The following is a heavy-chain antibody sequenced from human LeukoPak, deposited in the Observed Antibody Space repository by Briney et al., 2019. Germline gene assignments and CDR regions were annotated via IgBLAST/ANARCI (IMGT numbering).Heavy chain of an antibody. D-gene: IGHD6-13*01. CDR1: GYSISSGYY. Sequence: SETLSLTCTVSGYSISSGYYWGWIRRPPGKGLEWIGSIYHSGSTYYNPSLESRVTISVDTSKNQFSLKLSSVTAADTAVYYCARIAAADALDDAFDIWGQGTMVTVSS. CDR2: IYHSGST. CDR3: ARIAAADALDDAFDI. J-gene: IGHJ3*02. V-gene: IGHV4-38-2*02.